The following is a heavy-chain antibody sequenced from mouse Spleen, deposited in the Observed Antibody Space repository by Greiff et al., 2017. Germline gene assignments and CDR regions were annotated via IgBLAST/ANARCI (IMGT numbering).Heavy chain of an antibody. CDR3: ARGESSYAMDY. V-gene: IGHV3-6*01. Sequence: VQLKESGPGLVKPSQSLSLTCSVTGYSITSGYYWNWIRQFPGNKLEWMGYISYDGSNNYNPSLKNRISITRDTSKNQFFLKLNSVTTEDTATYYCARGESSYAMDYWGQGTSVTVSS. CDR2: ISYDGSN. J-gene: IGHJ4*01. CDR1: GYSITSGYY.